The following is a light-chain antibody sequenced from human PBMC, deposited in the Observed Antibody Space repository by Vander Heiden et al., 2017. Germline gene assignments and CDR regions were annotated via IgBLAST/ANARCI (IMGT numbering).Light chain of an antibody. Sequence: SVLTHPPPASGTPGQRVTISCTGSSSNIGSNNVDWCQQLPGTAPKLLIYMTNRRPSGVPDRFSGSKSGNSAALAISGLRYEDEADYYCAAWDDSLSGLVFGIGTKVTVL. V-gene: IGLV1-47*01. CDR2: MTN. CDR3: AAWDDSLSGLV. CDR1: SSNIGSNN. J-gene: IGLJ1*01.